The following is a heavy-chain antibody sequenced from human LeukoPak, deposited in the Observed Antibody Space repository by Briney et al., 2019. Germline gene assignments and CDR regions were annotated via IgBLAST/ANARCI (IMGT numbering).Heavy chain of an antibody. CDR3: ARRREFWELREAFDI. CDR1: GYSFTSYW. V-gene: IGHV5-51*01. Sequence: GESLKISCKGSGYSFTSYWIGWVRQMPGKGLEWMGIIYPGDSDTRYSPSFQGQVTISADKSISTAYLQWSSLKASDTAMYYCARRREFWELREAFDIWGQGTMVTVSS. D-gene: IGHD1-26*01. J-gene: IGHJ3*02. CDR2: IYPGDSDT.